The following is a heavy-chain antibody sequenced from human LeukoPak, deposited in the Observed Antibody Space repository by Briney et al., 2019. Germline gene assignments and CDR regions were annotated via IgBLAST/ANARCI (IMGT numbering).Heavy chain of an antibody. J-gene: IGHJ6*02. CDR3: AKVGNVLLWFGELYGMDV. D-gene: IGHD3-10*01. CDR2: ISGSGGST. CDR1: GFTFSSYS. V-gene: IGHV3-23*01. Sequence: GGSLRLSCAASGFTFSSYSMNWVRQTPGKGLEWVSAISGSGGSTYYADSVKGRFTISRDNSKNTLYLQMNSLRAEDTAVYYCAKVGNVLLWFGELYGMDVWGQGTTVTVSS.